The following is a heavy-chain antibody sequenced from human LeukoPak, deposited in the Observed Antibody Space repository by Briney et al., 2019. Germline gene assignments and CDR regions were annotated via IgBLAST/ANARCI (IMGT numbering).Heavy chain of an antibody. CDR2: IRSKAYGGTT. J-gene: IGHJ2*01. Sequence: GGSLRLSCTASGFTFGDFAMSRVRQAPGKGLEWVSFIRSKAYGGTTEYAASVKGRFTISRDDSKSIAYLQMNSLKTEDTAVYYCTRDNAAAGSYWYFDLWGRGTLVTVSS. CDR1: GFTFGDFA. V-gene: IGHV3-49*04. CDR3: TRDNAAAGSYWYFDL. D-gene: IGHD6-13*01.